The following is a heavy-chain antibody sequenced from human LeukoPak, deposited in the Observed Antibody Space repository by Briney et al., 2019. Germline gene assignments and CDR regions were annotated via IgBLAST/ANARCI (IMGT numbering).Heavy chain of an antibody. CDR2: ISAYNGNT. Sequence: ASVKVSCKASGYTFTSYGISWVRQAPGQGLEWMGWISAYNGNTNYAQKLQGRVTMTTDTSTSTAYMELRSLRSDDTAVYYCARAPPRNYYGSGSYYKTRGQGTLVTVSS. D-gene: IGHD3-10*01. J-gene: IGHJ4*02. CDR3: ARAPPRNYYGSGSYYKT. CDR1: GYTFTSYG. V-gene: IGHV1-18*01.